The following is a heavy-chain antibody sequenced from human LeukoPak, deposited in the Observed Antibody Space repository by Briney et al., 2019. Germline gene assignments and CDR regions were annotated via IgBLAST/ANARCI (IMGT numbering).Heavy chain of an antibody. J-gene: IGHJ4*02. D-gene: IGHD3-16*02. CDR1: GYTFTSYG. Sequence: ASVKVSCKASGYTFTSYGISWVRQAPGQGLEWMGWISAYNGNTNYAQKLQGRVTMTTDTSTSTAYMELRSLRSDDTAVYYCARDPTVYIWGSYRPQYYFDYWGQGTPVTVSS. CDR3: ARDPTVYIWGSYRPQYYFDY. V-gene: IGHV1-18*01. CDR2: ISAYNGNT.